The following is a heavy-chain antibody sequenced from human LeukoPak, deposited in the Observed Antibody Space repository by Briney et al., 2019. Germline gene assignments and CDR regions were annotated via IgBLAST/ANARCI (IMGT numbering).Heavy chain of an antibody. CDR3: TRDRATAMFDY. J-gene: IGHJ4*02. CDR1: GFTFSSYW. Sequence: GGSLRLSCAASGFTFSSYWMHWVRQAPGKGLVWVSRINSDGSSTRYADSVKGRITRYADSVKGRITISRDNAKNTLYLQMSSLRAEDTAVYYCTRDRATAMFDYWAQGTLVTVSS. D-gene: IGHD5-18*01. V-gene: IGHV3-74*01. CDR2: INSDGSSTRYADSVKGRIT.